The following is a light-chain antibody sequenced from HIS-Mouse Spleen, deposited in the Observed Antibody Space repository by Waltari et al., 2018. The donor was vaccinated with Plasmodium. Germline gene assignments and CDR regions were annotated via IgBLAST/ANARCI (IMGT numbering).Light chain of an antibody. CDR1: ALPKQY. Sequence: SYELTQPPSVSVSPGQTARITCPGDALPKQYAYWYQQKSGQAPGLRIDEDSKRPSGIPERFSGSSSGTMATLTISGAQVEDEADYYCYSTDSSGNHRVFGGGTKLTVL. V-gene: IGLV3-10*01. J-gene: IGLJ3*02. CDR2: EDS. CDR3: YSTDSSGNHRV.